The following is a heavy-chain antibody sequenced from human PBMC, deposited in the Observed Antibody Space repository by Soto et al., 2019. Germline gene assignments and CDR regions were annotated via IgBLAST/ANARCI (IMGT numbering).Heavy chain of an antibody. CDR1: GFTFSDYY. Sequence: GGSLRLSCAASGFTFSDYYMSWIRQAPGKGLEWVSYISSSSSYTNYADSVKGRFTISRDNAKNSLYLQMNSLRAKDTAVYYCARAYSGLLRYFDWLSSAWGQGTLVTVSS. D-gene: IGHD3-9*01. J-gene: IGHJ5*02. CDR2: ISSSSSYT. V-gene: IGHV3-11*06. CDR3: ARAYSGLLRYFDWLSSA.